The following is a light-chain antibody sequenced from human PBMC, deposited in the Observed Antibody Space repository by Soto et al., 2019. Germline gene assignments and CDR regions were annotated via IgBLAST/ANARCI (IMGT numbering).Light chain of an antibody. J-gene: IGLJ1*01. Sequence: SVLTQPPSVSGAPGQRVTISCTGSSSNIGAGYDVNWYQQLPGTAPKFLIFGNSNRPSGVPDRFSGSKSGTSASLAITGLQAEDEADYYCSSYTSSSTPFVFGTGTKVTVL. CDR3: SSYTSSSTPFV. CDR2: GNS. V-gene: IGLV1-40*01. CDR1: SSNIGAGYD.